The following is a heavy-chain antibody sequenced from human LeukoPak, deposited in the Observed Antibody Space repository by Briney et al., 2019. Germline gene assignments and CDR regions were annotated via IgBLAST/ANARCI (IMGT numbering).Heavy chain of an antibody. V-gene: IGHV3-21*01. CDR2: ISSSSSYI. CDR3: ARDLVAVAGTVY. D-gene: IGHD6-19*01. Sequence: GGSLRLSCAASGFTFSSYSMKWVRQAPGKGLEWVSSISSSSSYIYYADSVKGRFTISRDNAKNSLYLQMNSLRAEDTAVYYCARDLVAVAGTVYWGQGTLVTVSS. J-gene: IGHJ4*02. CDR1: GFTFSSYS.